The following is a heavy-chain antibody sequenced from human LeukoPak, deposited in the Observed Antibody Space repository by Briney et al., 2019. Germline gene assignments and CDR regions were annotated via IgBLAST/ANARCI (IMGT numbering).Heavy chain of an antibody. J-gene: IGHJ5*02. CDR3: ARMCSGYYHNWFNP. D-gene: IGHD3-22*01. V-gene: IGHV4-34*01. CDR1: GGSFSGYY. CDR2: INHSGST. Sequence: SETLSLTCAVYGGSFSGYYWSWIRQPPGKGLEWIGEINHSGSTNYNPSLKSRVTISVDTSKNQFSLKLSSVTAADTAVYYCARMCSGYYHNWFNPWGQGTLVTVSS.